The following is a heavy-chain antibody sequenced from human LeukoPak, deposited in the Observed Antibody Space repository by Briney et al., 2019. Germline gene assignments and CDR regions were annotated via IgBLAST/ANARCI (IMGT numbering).Heavy chain of an antibody. V-gene: IGHV4-4*07. J-gene: IGHJ6*03. CDR2: IYTSGST. CDR1: GGSISSYY. D-gene: IGHD4-23*01. Sequence: SETLSLTCTVSGGSISSYYWSWIRQPAGKGLEWIGRIYTSGSTNYTPSLKSRVTMSVDTSKNQFSLKLSSVTAADTAMYYCAREVADYGGYYYYHYMDVWGKGTTVTISS. CDR3: AREVADYGGYYYYHYMDV.